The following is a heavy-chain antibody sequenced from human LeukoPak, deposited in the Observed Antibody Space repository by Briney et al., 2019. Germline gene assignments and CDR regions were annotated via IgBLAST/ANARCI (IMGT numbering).Heavy chain of an antibody. CDR1: GYTFTSYG. CDR3: ARDPDDFWSGYAPYYYGMDV. CDR2: ISAYNGNT. V-gene: IGHV1-18*01. Sequence: ASVKVSCKASGYTFTSYGISWVRQAPGQGLEWMGWISAYNGNTNYAQKLQGRVTITTDTSTSTAYMELRSLRSDDTAVYYCARDPDDFWSGYAPYYYGMDVWGQGTTVTVSS. J-gene: IGHJ6*02. D-gene: IGHD3-3*01.